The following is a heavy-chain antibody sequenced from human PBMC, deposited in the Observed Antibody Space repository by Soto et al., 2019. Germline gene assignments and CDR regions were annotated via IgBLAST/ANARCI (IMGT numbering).Heavy chain of an antibody. CDR3: ARRPYYGSGSYYGWFDP. CDR1: GYSFTIYC. Sequence: PGESLKISCNGSGYSFTIYCIGLVVQMPGKGLEWMWIIYPGDSDTRYSPPFQGQVTISADKSISTAYLQWSSLKASDTAMYYCARRPYYGSGSYYGWFDPWGQGTLVTVSS. V-gene: IGHV5-51*01. CDR2: IYPGDSDT. D-gene: IGHD3-10*01. J-gene: IGHJ5*02.